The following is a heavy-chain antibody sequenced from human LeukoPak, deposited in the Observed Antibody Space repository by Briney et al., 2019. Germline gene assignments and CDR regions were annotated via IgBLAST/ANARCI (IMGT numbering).Heavy chain of an antibody. Sequence: PGGSLRLSCAASGFTVSSNYMSWVRQAPGKGREWVSVIYSGGSTYYADSVKGRFTISRDNSKNTLYLQMNSLRAEDTAVYYRARELSTPVHAFDIWGQGTMVTVSS. D-gene: IGHD3-10*01. V-gene: IGHV3-53*01. CDR2: IYSGGST. CDR1: GFTVSSNY. CDR3: ARELSTPVHAFDI. J-gene: IGHJ3*02.